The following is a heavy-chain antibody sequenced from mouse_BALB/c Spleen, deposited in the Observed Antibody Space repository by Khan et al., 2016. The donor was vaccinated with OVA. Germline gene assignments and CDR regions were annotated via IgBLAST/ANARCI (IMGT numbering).Heavy chain of an antibody. Sequence: EVQLQQSGAELVRPGALVKLSCKASGFNIKDYYMHWVKQRPEQGLVWIGRIDPENGNTIYDPKFQGKASIKSDTSSNTAYLQLSSLTSEDTAVNYCTRDGYSPWFAYWAQGTLVTVSA. V-gene: IGHV14-1*02. CDR2: IDPENGNT. J-gene: IGHJ3*01. CDR1: GFNIKDYY. CDR3: TRDGYSPWFAY. D-gene: IGHD2-3*01.